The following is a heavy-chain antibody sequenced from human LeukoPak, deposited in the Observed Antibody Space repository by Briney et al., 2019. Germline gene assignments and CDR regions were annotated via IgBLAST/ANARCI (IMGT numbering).Heavy chain of an antibody. D-gene: IGHD3-22*01. CDR2: VIHGGST. Sequence: SETLSLTCAVYGGSFSGHSWSWIRQPPGKGLEWIGEVIHGGSTNYNPSLKSRVIISLDTSKNQFSLKLNSVNAADTAVYYCARDSYYDSSGYYSLFDYWGQGTLVTVSS. V-gene: IGHV4-34*12. CDR3: ARDSYYDSSGYYSLFDY. J-gene: IGHJ4*02. CDR1: GGSFSGHS.